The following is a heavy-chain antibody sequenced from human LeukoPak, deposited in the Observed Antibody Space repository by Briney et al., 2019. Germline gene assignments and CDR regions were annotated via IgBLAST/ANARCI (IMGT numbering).Heavy chain of an antibody. CDR2: INPHSGAT. CDR3: ARGRTMIRGVSWFDP. D-gene: IGHD3-10*01. Sequence: ASVKVSCKAPGYSFTDYYIHWVRQAPGQGLEWMGWINPHSGATKYVQQFQGRVTMTRDTSITTAYMELSSLRSDDTAVYYCARGRTMIRGVSWFDPWGQGTLVRVSS. CDR1: GYSFTDYY. J-gene: IGHJ5*02. V-gene: IGHV1-2*02.